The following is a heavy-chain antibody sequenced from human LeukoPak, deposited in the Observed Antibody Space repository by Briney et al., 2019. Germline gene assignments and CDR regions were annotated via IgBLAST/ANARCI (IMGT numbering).Heavy chain of an antibody. V-gene: IGHV4-34*01. Sequence: PSETLSLTCAVYGGSFSGYYGSWIRQPPGKGLEWIGEINHSGSTNYNPSLKSRVTISVDTSKNQFSLKLSSVTAADTAVYYCARKAGLKAVVSPPAAFDIWGQGTMVTVSS. CDR3: ARKAGLKAVVSPPAAFDI. J-gene: IGHJ3*02. CDR2: INHSGST. D-gene: IGHD4-23*01. CDR1: GGSFSGYY.